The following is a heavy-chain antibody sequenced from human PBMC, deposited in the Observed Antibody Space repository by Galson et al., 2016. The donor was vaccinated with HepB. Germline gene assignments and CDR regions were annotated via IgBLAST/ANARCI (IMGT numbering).Heavy chain of an antibody. J-gene: IGHJ5*01. CDR3: ARGGGSWPQWVVEGGGRFDP. CDR1: GGSISSYY. Sequence: SETLSLTCTVSGGSISSYYWSWIRQPPGKGLEWIGYIYYSGSTNYNPSLKSRVTISIDTSKNQFSLKLTSVTAADTAVYYCARGGGSWPQWVVEGGGRFDPWGQGTLVTVSS. V-gene: IGHV4-59*01. CDR2: IYYSGST. D-gene: IGHD6-19*01.